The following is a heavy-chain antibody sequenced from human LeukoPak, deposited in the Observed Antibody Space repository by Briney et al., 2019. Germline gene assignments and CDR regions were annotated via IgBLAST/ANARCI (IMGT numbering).Heavy chain of an antibody. V-gene: IGHV3-11*04. J-gene: IGHJ2*01. CDR1: GFNFSDYY. Sequence: GGSLRLSCAASGFNFSDYYMTWIRQAPGKGLEWVSYISSSGSTIYYADSVKGRFTISRDNAKNSLYLQMNSLRAEDTAVYSCTMGGSSPLHWYFELWGRGPLVSGSS. CDR3: TMGGSSPLHWYFEL. D-gene: IGHD6-6*01. CDR2: ISSSGSTI.